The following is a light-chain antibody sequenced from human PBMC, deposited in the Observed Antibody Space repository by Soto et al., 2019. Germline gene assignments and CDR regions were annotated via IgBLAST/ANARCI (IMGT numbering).Light chain of an antibody. J-gene: IGKJ3*01. CDR3: QQRSKWPPFT. V-gene: IGKV3-11*01. CDR1: QSVSSY. CDR2: DAS. Sequence: EIVLTQSPDTLSLSPGERATLSCRASQSVSSYLVWYQQKPGQAPRLLIYDASTRATGIPARFSGSGSGTDFTLTISSLEPEDFAVYYCQQRSKWPPFTFGPGTKVDIK.